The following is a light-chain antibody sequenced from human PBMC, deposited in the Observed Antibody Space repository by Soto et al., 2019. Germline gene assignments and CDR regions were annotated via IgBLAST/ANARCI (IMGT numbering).Light chain of an antibody. CDR1: SSDVGNYNL. Sequence: QSALSQPASVSGSPGQSITISCTGTSSDVGNYNLVSWYQQHPGRAPKLLIYEVSKRPSGVSNRFSGSKSGNTASLTISGVQAEDGADYYCCSYAGSDPYFFGSGTQVTVL. CDR2: EVS. CDR3: CSYAGSDPYF. V-gene: IGLV2-23*02. J-gene: IGLJ1*01.